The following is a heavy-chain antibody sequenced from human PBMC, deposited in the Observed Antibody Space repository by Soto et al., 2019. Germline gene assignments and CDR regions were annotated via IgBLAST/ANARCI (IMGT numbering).Heavy chain of an antibody. Sequence: PSETLSPTCTVSRGSISRGGYSWSWIRPHPGKGVEWIVYIYYSGSTYYNPSIRSRVTISVDQSKNQVAVKLSSVTAADTAVYYCARESRYDDSYFDYWGQGTPVTVSS. CDR1: RGSISRGGYS. D-gene: IGHD4-17*01. J-gene: IGHJ4*02. CDR2: IYYSGST. V-gene: IGHV4-31*03. CDR3: ARESRYDDSYFDY.